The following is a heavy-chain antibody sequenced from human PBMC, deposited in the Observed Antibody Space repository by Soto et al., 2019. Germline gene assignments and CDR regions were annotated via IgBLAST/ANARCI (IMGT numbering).Heavy chain of an antibody. J-gene: IGHJ6*04. Sequence: EVHLVESGGGLVQPGGSLRLSCAASGFTVSSKYISGVRQALGKGLAWVSFIQSGGPTYYADSVKGRFTISRDTSETTLHLQMDSLRAEDTAVYDCARDDVLCDGGRCYGVPVYVWGKGTPVTVSA. CDR2: IQSGGPT. D-gene: IGHD2-15*01. V-gene: IGHV3-66*01. CDR1: GFTVSSKY. CDR3: ARDDVLCDGGRCYGVPVYV.